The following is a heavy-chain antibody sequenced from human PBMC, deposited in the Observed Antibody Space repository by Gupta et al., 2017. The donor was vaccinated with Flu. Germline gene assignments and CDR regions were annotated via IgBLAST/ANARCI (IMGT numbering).Heavy chain of an antibody. V-gene: IGHV3-43*01. J-gene: IGHJ4*02. CDR2: ITWNGGSI. Sequence: WVRQAPGKGLEWVSLITWNGGSINYVDSVKGRFTISRDNSKNSLYLQMNSLRTEDTALYYCAKGGSYWAIDYWGQGTLVTVSS. D-gene: IGHD1-26*01. CDR3: AKGGSYWAIDY.